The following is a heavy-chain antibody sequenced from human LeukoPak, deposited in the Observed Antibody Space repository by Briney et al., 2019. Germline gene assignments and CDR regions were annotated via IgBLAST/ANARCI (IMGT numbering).Heavy chain of an antibody. J-gene: IGHJ5*02. V-gene: IGHV3-23*01. CDR2: ISGTGDTT. CDR1: GFTFSSYA. D-gene: IGHD3-10*01. CDR3: ARGFGDSFDP. Sequence: GGSLRLSCAASGFTFSSYAMSWVRQAPGKGLEWVSAISGTGDTTFYADSVKGRFTFSRDNTKNTVDLQMDSLRVDDTAVYYCARGFGDSFDPWGQGTLVTVSS.